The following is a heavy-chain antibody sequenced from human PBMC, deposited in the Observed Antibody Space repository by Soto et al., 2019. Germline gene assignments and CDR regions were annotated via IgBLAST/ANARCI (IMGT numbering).Heavy chain of an antibody. J-gene: IGHJ3*02. CDR1: GYTFTGYY. D-gene: IGHD1-26*01. Sequence: RASVKVSCKASGYTFTGYYMHWVRQAPGQGLEWMGWINPNSGGTNYAQKFQGWVTMTRDTSISTAYMELSRLRSDDTAVYYCARERWELLTDGVAFDIWGQGTMVTVSS. V-gene: IGHV1-2*04. CDR3: ARERWELLTDGVAFDI. CDR2: INPNSGGT.